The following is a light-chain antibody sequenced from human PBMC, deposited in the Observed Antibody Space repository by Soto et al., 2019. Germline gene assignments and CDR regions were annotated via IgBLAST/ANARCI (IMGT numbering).Light chain of an antibody. CDR3: HQYTSPPWT. V-gene: IGKV1-5*03. J-gene: IGKJ1*01. Sequence: DIQMTQSPSTLSASVGDRVTITCRASQSISIWLAWYQQKPGKAPNLLIYKASSLESGVPSRFSGSGSGTEFTLTISSLQPDDFAAYYCHQYTSPPWTFGQGTKVEIK. CDR2: KAS. CDR1: QSISIW.